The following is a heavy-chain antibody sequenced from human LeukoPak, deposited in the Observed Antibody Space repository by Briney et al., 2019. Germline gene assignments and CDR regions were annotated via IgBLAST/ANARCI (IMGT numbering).Heavy chain of an antibody. CDR1: GGSISSGGYY. V-gene: IGHV4-30-2*01. J-gene: IGHJ3*02. D-gene: IGHD2-2*01. Sequence: SETLSLTCTVSGGSISSGGYYWSWIRQPPGKGLEWIGYIYHSGSTYYNPSLKSRVTISVDRSKNQFSLKLSSVTAADTAVYYCARDYPHLGYCSSTSCQNPRSDAFDIWGQGTMVTVSS. CDR3: ARDYPHLGYCSSTSCQNPRSDAFDI. CDR2: IYHSGST.